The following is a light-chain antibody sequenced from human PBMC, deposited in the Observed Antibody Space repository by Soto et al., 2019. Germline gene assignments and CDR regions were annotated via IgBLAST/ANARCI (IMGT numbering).Light chain of an antibody. CDR2: EGT. Sequence: QSVLTQPASVSGSPGQSITISCTGTSSGVGNYNPVSWHQQHPGKAPILIIYEGTKRPSGVSNRFSGSKSGNTASLTISGLQAEDEGDYYCCSYAGSGKYVFGTGTKVTVL. J-gene: IGLJ1*01. CDR3: CSYAGSGKYV. CDR1: SSGVGNYNP. V-gene: IGLV2-23*01.